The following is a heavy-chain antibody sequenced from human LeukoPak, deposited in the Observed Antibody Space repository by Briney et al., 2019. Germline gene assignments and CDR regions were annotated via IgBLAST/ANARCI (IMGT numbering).Heavy chain of an antibody. CDR2: ICYSGST. D-gene: IGHD1-26*01. CDR3: ARGAGRWELLHYFDY. Sequence: SETLSLTCTVSGGSISSYYWSWIRQPPGKGLEWIGYICYSGSTNYNPSLKSRVTISVDTSKNQFSLKLSSVTAADTAVYYCARGAGRWELLHYFDYWGQGTLVTVSS. V-gene: IGHV4-59*01. J-gene: IGHJ4*02. CDR1: GGSISSYY.